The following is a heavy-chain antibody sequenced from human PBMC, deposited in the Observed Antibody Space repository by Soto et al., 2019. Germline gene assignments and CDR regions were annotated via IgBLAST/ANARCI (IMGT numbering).Heavy chain of an antibody. CDR1: GCSISSYY. J-gene: IGHJ6*02. CDR3: ARGCITTSCYLSHYYIGLDV. D-gene: IGHD2-2*01. Sequence: SATLSVTCTVPGCSISSYYWSWIRQSPGTGLEWIGYIDYSGSTNYNPSLKSRVTISEDTSKNQFSLNLSSVTAADTAVYYCARGCITTSCYLSHYYIGLDVWGQGTTVT. CDR2: IDYSGST. V-gene: IGHV4-59*01.